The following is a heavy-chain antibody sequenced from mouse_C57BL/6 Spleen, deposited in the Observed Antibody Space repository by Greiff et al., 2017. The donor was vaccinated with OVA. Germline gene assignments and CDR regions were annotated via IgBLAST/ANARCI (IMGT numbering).Heavy chain of an antibody. V-gene: IGHV5-4*01. CDR1: GFTFSSYA. CDR3: ARGRIGYYFDY. CDR2: ISDGGSYT. J-gene: IGHJ2*01. Sequence: EVQGVESGGGLVKPGGSLKLSCAASGFTFSSYAMSWVRQTPEQRLEWVATISDGGSYTYYPDNVKGRFTISRDNAKNNLYLQMSHLKSEDTAMYYCARGRIGYYFDYWGQGTTLTVSS. D-gene: IGHD2-14*01.